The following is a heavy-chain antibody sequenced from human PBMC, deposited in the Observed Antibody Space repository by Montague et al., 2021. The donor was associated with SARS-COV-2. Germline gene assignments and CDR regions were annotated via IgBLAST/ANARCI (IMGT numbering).Heavy chain of an antibody. CDR2: ITEDGTVK. Sequence: SLRLSCAASGFTFSNFWMDWVRQAPGKGLVWVAHITEDGTVKNYVDSVKGRFTISRDNAKNSLYLQMNSLRAEDTAVYYCLRKSTVSSEGYWGQGILVTVSS. V-gene: IGHV3-7*01. CDR1: GFTFSNFW. J-gene: IGHJ4*02. D-gene: IGHD4-17*01. CDR3: LRKSTVSSEGY.